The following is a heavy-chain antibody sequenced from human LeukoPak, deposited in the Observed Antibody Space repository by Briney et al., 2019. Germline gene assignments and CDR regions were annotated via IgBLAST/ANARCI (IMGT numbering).Heavy chain of an antibody. D-gene: IGHD3-16*01. CDR1: GFTVSSNY. J-gene: IGHJ4*02. CDR3: ARERGGLYFDY. V-gene: IGHV3-66*01. Sequence: GGSLRLSCAASGFTVSSNYMSWARQAPGKGLEWVSVIYSGGSTYYADSVKGRFTISRDNSKNTLYLQMNSLRAEDTAVYYCARERGGLYFDYWGQGTLVTVSS. CDR2: IYSGGST.